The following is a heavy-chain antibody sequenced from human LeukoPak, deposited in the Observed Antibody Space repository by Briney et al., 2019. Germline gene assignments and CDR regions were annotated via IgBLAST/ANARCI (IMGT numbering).Heavy chain of an antibody. CDR2: IYHSGST. V-gene: IGHV4-4*02. CDR1: GGSIGSSNW. Sequence: PSETLSLTCAVSGGSIGSSNWWSWVRQPPGKGLEWIGEIYHSGSTNYNSSLKSRVTISVDKSKNQSSLKLSSVTAADTAMYYCARGGTTVAGTFWFDPWGQGTLVTVSS. CDR3: ARGGTTVAGTFWFDP. D-gene: IGHD6-19*01. J-gene: IGHJ5*02.